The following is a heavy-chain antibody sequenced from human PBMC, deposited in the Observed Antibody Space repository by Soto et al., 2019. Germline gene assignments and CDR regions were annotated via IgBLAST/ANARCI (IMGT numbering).Heavy chain of an antibody. CDR1: GYTFSDHH. CDR2: INPKSGGT. D-gene: IGHD3-22*01. Sequence: QVQLVQSGAEVKKPGASVTVSCKASGYTFSDHHIHWLRQAPGQRPEWMGWINPKSGGTNFAEKFQGRVTMTRDTSISTAYMELSSLRSDDTAVYYCARRKLVIVVVADYYGMDVWGQGNTVIVSS. V-gene: IGHV1-2*02. CDR3: ARRKLVIVVVADYYGMDV. J-gene: IGHJ6*02.